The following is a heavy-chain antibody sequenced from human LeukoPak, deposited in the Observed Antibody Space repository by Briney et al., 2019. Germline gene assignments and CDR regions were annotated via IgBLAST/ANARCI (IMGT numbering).Heavy chain of an antibody. CDR3: TTSGTPFEY. D-gene: IGHD3-10*01. V-gene: IGHV3-15*01. Sequence: GSLRLSCAASGFTFNKAWMSWVRLTPGKGLEWVGRIKNKGDGGTTDYAAPVKGRFTVSRDDSKSTLYLQMNSLKTEDTAVYYCTTSGTPFEYWGQGTLVTVSS. J-gene: IGHJ4*02. CDR1: GFTFNKAW. CDR2: IKNKGDGGTT.